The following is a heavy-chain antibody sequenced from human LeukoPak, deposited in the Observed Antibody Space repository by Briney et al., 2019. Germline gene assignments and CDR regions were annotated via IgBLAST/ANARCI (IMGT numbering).Heavy chain of an antibody. Sequence: PSETLSLTCAVYGGSFSGYYWSWIRQPPGKGLEWIGEINHSGSTNYNPSLKSRVTISVDTSKNQFSLKLSSVTAADTAVYYCARGRYYCSSTSCYKGSYYYYYYMDIWGKGTTVTVSS. V-gene: IGHV4-34*01. J-gene: IGHJ6*03. CDR1: GGSFSGYY. CDR2: INHSGST. CDR3: ARGRYYCSSTSCYKGSYYYYYYMDI. D-gene: IGHD2-2*02.